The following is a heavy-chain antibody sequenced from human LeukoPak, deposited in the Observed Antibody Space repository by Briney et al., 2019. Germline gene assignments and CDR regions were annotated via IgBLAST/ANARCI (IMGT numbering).Heavy chain of an antibody. D-gene: IGHD4-11*01. Sequence: GGSLRLSCAASGFTFGSYAMSWVRQAPGKGLEWVSTLSGSGHNTFNADSVEGRFIISRDSYMHTLYLQMNSLRAEDTAVYFCAKDRYSNYVNAFDVWGQGTTVTVSS. CDR3: AKDRYSNYVNAFDV. CDR2: LSGSGHNT. CDR1: GFTFGSYA. J-gene: IGHJ3*01. V-gene: IGHV3-23*01.